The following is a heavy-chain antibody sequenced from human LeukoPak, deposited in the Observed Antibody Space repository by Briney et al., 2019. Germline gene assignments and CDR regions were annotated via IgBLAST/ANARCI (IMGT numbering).Heavy chain of an antibody. D-gene: IGHD6-19*01. CDR3: AKTTAGNSSGRYPGWPVDY. CDR1: GFTFNSYP. Sequence: PGGSLRLSCAASGFTFNSYPMTWVRQAPGKGLEWVSHVSGSGGITYYADSVKGRFTISRDNSKNTLYLQMNSLRAEDTAVYYCAKTTAGNSSGRYPGWPVDYWGQGTLVTVSS. V-gene: IGHV3-23*01. J-gene: IGHJ4*02. CDR2: VSGSGGIT.